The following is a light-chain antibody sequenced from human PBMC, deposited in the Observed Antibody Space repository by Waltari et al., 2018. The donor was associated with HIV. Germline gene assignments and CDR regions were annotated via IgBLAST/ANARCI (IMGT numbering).Light chain of an antibody. CDR2: EVT. CDR3: FSSGSSSYS. CDR1: SSDIGTSKL. J-gene: IGLJ1*01. V-gene: IGLV2-23*02. Sequence: QSALTQPDSVSGSPGRSITISCTGSSSDIGTSKLLSRYQHPPGQAPKLIIFEVTTRPCWVCQRFSDSKSSNTASLTISGLQAEDEADYYCFSSGSSSYSFGGVSNVTV.